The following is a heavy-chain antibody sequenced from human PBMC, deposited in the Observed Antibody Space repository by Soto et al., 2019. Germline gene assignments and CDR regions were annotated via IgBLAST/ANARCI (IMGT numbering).Heavy chain of an antibody. V-gene: IGHV4-4*07. CDR3: AREGSYSAYNFAHGIQLWSFDF. J-gene: IGHJ4*02. CDR1: GGSINTFY. Sequence: SETLSLTCTVSGGSINTFYWSWVRQPAGKGLGWIGRIFSSGSTSFNPSLESRVAMSVGTSKNHFSLNLSSVTAADMPFYYCAREGSYSAYNFAHGIQLWSFDFWGQGALVTLSS. D-gene: IGHD5-12*01. CDR2: IFSSGST.